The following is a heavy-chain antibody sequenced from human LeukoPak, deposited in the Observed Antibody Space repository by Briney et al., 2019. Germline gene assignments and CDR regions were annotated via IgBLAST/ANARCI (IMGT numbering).Heavy chain of an antibody. CDR3: TRYNVGFDY. CDR2: IRSKANTYAT. CDR1: GFSINTYT. Sequence: PGGSLRLSCDGSGFSINTYTTYWVRQASGKWLEWVGRIRSKANTYATAYAASVRGRFTISRDDSKNTAYLQMNSLKTEDTAIYYCTRYNVGFDYWGQGTLVTVSS. V-gene: IGHV3-73*01. D-gene: IGHD1-14*01. J-gene: IGHJ4*02.